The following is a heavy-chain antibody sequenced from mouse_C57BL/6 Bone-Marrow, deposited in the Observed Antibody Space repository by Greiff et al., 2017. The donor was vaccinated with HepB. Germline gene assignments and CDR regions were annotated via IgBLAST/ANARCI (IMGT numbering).Heavy chain of an antibody. V-gene: IGHV5-6*01. D-gene: IGHD1-1*02. CDR3: ARHRWTY. CDR1: GFTFSSYG. Sequence: EVHLVESGGDLVKPGGSLKLSCAASGFTFSSYGMSWVRQTPDKRLEWVATISSGGSYTYYPDSVKGRFTISRDNAKNTLYLQMSSLKSEDTAMYYCARHRWTYWGQGTLVTVSA. CDR2: ISSGGSYT. J-gene: IGHJ3*01.